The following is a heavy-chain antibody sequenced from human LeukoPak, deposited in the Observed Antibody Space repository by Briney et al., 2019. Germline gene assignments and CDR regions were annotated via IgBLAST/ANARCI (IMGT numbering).Heavy chain of an antibody. CDR3: ARDFYSRQFDY. J-gene: IGHJ4*02. CDR1: GFTFSNYA. D-gene: IGHD5-18*01. V-gene: IGHV3-23*01. Sequence: GGSLRLSCAASGFTFSNYAMTWVRQAPGKGLEWVSTISGSGGSTYYADSVKGRFTISRDNSKNTLYLQMNSLRAEDTAVYYCARDFYSRQFDYWGQGALATVSS. CDR2: ISGSGGST.